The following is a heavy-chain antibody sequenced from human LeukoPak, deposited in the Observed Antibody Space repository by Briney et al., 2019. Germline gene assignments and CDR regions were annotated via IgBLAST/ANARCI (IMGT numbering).Heavy chain of an antibody. CDR3: AKDTSYGLDY. D-gene: IGHD3-10*01. J-gene: IGHJ4*02. V-gene: IGHV3-7*03. CDR2: INQDGTEK. Sequence: PGGSLRLSCAASGFTFTTYWMSWVRQLPGKGLEWVANINQDGTEKYYVDSVKGRFTISRDNAKNSLYLQMNSLRAEDTALYYCAKDTSYGLDYWGQGTLVTVSS. CDR1: GFTFTTYW.